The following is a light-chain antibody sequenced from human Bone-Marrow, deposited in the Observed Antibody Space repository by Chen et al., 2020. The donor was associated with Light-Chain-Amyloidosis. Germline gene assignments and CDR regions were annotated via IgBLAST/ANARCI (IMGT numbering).Light chain of an antibody. Sequence: QSALTHPASVFGSLAQSITPSCPGTTSDVGGDNHVSWYQQHPNKAPKLMIYEFTNRPSWVPDRFSGSKSDNTASLTISGLQTEDEADYFCSSDTITSNLVFGSGTRVTVL. V-gene: IGLV2-14*01. CDR1: TSDVGGDNH. J-gene: IGLJ1*01. CDR3: SSDTITSNLV. CDR2: EFT.